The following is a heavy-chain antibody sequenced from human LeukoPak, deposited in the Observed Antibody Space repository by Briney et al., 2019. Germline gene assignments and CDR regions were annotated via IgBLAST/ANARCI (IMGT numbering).Heavy chain of an antibody. V-gene: IGHV3-23*01. Sequence: GESLRLSCTASGFTFNNYAMNWVRQAPGQGLEWVSTISAGGGGTYYADSVRGRFTISRDNSKNTLYLQMHSLRAEDTAVYYCAKGTHLDYWGQETLVTVSS. CDR3: AKGTHLDY. CDR2: ISAGGGGT. CDR1: GFTFNNYA. J-gene: IGHJ4*02. D-gene: IGHD3-10*01.